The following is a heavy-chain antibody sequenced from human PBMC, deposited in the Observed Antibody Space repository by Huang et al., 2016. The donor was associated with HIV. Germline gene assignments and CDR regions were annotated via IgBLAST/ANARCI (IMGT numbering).Heavy chain of an antibody. CDR3: ATEKVLPMTGVFDY. CDR2: INPNSSDT. Sequence: QVQLVQSGAEVKKPGASVKVSCRASGYTFTGHYMHWVRQAPGHGLGWMALINPNSSDTNHAQKFQGRVTMTRDTSISTAYMELSRLRTDDTAIYYCATEKVLPMTGVFDYWGQGGLVTVSS. J-gene: IGHJ4*02. CDR1: GYTFTGHY. V-gene: IGHV1-2*02. D-gene: IGHD3-9*01.